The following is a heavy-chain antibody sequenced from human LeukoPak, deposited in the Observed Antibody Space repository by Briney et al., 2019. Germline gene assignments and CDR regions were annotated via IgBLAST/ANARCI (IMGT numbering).Heavy chain of an antibody. Sequence: GGSLRLSCAASGFTFSDYYMSWIRQAPGKGLEWVAVISYDGSNKYYADSVKGRFTISRDNSKNTLYLQMNSLRAEDTAVYYCARDGTNRIAAAGSYYYYYYMDVWGKGTTVTVSS. J-gene: IGHJ6*03. V-gene: IGHV3-30-3*01. CDR2: ISYDGSNK. CDR3: ARDGTNRIAAAGSYYYYYYMDV. CDR1: GFTFSDYY. D-gene: IGHD6-13*01.